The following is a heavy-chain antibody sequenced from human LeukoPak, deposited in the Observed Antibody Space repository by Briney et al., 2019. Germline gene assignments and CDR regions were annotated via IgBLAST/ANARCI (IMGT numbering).Heavy chain of an antibody. J-gene: IGHJ4*02. CDR3: TRGGEAAGDY. CDR1: AFTFSSYG. D-gene: IGHD6-13*01. CDR2: IRSNGCST. V-gene: IGHV3-64*01. Sequence: HSSESLRLSCTAPAFTFSSYGKHSAPQATAKRQQYVSGIRSNGCSTYCAHSVKRRFTISRDNSKNPLYLQMASLRIDDMAVYYRTRGGEAAGDYWGQGAVVTVSS.